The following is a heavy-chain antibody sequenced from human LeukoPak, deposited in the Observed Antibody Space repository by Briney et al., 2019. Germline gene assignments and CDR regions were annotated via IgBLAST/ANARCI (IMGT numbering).Heavy chain of an antibody. V-gene: IGHV3-53*01. D-gene: IGHD3-3*01. J-gene: IGHJ6*02. CDR1: GFTVSSNY. CDR3: ARGFLEWSPANYGMDV. CDR2: IYSGGST. Sequence: GGSLRLSCAASGFTVSSNYMSWVRQAPGKGLEWVSVIYSGGSTYYADSVKGRFTISRDNSKNTLYLQMNSLRAEDTAVYYCARGFLEWSPANYGMDVWGQGTTVTVSS.